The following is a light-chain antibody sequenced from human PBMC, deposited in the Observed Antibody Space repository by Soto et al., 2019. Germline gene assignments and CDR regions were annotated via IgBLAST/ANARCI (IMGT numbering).Light chain of an antibody. CDR2: ATS. J-gene: IGKJ5*01. V-gene: IGKV1-39*01. CDR1: QSISSY. CDR3: QQSHSTPIT. Sequence: DIQMTPSPSSLSASVGDRITIACRAGQSISSYLNWFQQKPGKAPKLLIYATSSLQSGVPSRFSGSGSGTDFTLTISSLQPEEFATYYCQQSHSTPITVGQGTRLEIK.